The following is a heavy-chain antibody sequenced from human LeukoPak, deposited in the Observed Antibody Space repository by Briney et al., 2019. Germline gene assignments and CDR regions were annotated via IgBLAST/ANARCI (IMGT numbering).Heavy chain of an antibody. D-gene: IGHD6-19*01. CDR3: ARGRMAVAGSYEY. CDR2: IKPDGSEK. V-gene: IGHV3-7*05. J-gene: IGHJ4*02. Sequence: GGSLRLSCAASGVTFGSYWMTWVRQAPGKGLECVANIKPDGSEKHYVDSVEGRFTISRDNAKNSLFLEMNSLRAEDTAVYYCARGRMAVAGSYEYWGQGTLVTVSS. CDR1: GVTFGSYW.